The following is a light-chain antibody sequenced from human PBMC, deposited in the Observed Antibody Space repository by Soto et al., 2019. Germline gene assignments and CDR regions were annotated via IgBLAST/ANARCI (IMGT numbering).Light chain of an antibody. V-gene: IGKV1-39*01. CDR2: AAS. CDR1: RSIGNN. J-gene: IGKJ5*01. CDR3: QQSVRPHIA. Sequence: EIQVTQSPTSLSASVGERITITCRASRSIGNNLNWYQQRPGKAPQLLIYAASSLQSGVPSRFSGSSSGTDFTLTINGLQPEDFATYYCQQSVRPHIAFGQGTRL.